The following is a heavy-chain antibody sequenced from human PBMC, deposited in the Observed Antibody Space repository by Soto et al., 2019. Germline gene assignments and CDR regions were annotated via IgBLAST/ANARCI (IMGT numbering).Heavy chain of an antibody. J-gene: IGHJ6*02. D-gene: IGHD3-16*02. Sequence: VKVSCNTSGYTFTRHNINSVRQAPGQAVERTGWMNPNSGRTAYAQKFQGRFTMTRSTSISTAYMELSSLRSEDTAVYYCASPHDYIWGSHRTIESHPMDVWGQATTVTVSS. CDR1: GYTFTRHN. CDR2: MNPNSGRT. CDR3: ASPHDYIWGSHRTIESHPMDV. V-gene: IGHV1-8*01.